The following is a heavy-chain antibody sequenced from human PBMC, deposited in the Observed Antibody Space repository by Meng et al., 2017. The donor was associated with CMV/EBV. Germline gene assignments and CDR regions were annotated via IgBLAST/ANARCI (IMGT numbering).Heavy chain of an antibody. J-gene: IGHJ6*02. CDR1: GYTFTSYG. V-gene: IGHV1-18*01. Sequence: ASVKVSCKASGYTFTSYGISWVRQAPGQGLEWMGWISAYNGNTNYAQKLQGRVTMTTDTPTSTAYMELRSLRSDDTAVYYCAAALVPGGYCSSTSCYTGNYYYYYGMDVWGQGTTVTVSS. CDR3: AAALVPGGYCSSTSCYTGNYYYYYGMDV. D-gene: IGHD2-2*02. CDR2: ISAYNGNT.